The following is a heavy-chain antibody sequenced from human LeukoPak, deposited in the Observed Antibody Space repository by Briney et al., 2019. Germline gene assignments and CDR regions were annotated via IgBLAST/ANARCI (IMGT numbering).Heavy chain of an antibody. CDR2: ISYDGSNK. CDR1: GFTFSSYG. Sequence: GGSLRLSCAASGFTFSSYGMHWDRQAPGKGLEWVAVISYDGSNKYYADSVKGRFTISRDNSKNTLYLQMNSLRAEDTAVYYCAKVLYSSSWYNYYGMDVWGQGTTVTVSS. V-gene: IGHV3-30*18. D-gene: IGHD6-13*01. CDR3: AKVLYSSSWYNYYGMDV. J-gene: IGHJ6*02.